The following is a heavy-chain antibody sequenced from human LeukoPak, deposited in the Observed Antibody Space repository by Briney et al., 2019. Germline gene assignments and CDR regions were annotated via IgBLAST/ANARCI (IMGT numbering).Heavy chain of an antibody. D-gene: IGHD3-10*01. Sequence: PSQTLSLTCTVSGGSISSGRYYWSWLRQHPGTGLEWIGYIYYSGSTYYNPSLKSRVTISVDTSKNQFSLKLSSVTAADTAVYYCAGTYYYVSGTPFDYWGQGTLVTVSS. CDR1: GGSISSGRYY. CDR3: AGTYYYVSGTPFDY. V-gene: IGHV4-31*03. J-gene: IGHJ4*02. CDR2: IYYSGST.